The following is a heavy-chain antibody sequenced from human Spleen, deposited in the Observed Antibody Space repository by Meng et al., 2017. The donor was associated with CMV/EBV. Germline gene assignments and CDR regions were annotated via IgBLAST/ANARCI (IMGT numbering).Heavy chain of an antibody. J-gene: IGHJ4*02. CDR1: GFIVSSDN. D-gene: IGHD4-17*01. V-gene: IGHV3-53*01. Sequence: GGSLRLSCAASGFIVSSDNMNWVRQSPGKGLEWVSILYIDGSTSYAASVKGRFTISRDISKNTLNLQMNNLRDEDTAIYYCARALDHDYHDYYFDHWGQG. CDR2: LYIDGST. CDR3: ARALDHDYHDYYFDH.